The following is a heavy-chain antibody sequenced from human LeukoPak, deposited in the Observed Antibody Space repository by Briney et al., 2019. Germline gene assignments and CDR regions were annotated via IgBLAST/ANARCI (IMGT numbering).Heavy chain of an antibody. CDR2: ISSSSSTI. V-gene: IGHV3-48*01. CDR1: GFTFSSYN. Sequence: GGSLRLSCAASGFTFSSYNLNCVRQAPGKGLEWISYISSSSSTIFYADSVKGRFTISRDNAKNSLYLQMNSLRAEDSAVYYCARRPYCGGDCYSLDAFDIWGQGTMVTVSS. CDR3: ARRPYCGGDCYSLDAFDI. J-gene: IGHJ3*02. D-gene: IGHD2-21*02.